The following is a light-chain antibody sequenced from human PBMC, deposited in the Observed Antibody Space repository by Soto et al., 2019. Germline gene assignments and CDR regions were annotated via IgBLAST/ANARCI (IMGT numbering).Light chain of an antibody. Sequence: QSALTQPPSASGSPGQSVTISCTGTSRDVGGYNYVSWYQQHPGKAPKLMIYEVSKRPSGVPDRFSGSKSGNTASLTVSGLQAEDEADYYCSSYAGSNNLLFGTGTKLTVL. J-gene: IGLJ1*01. CDR3: SSYAGSNNLL. CDR2: EVS. CDR1: SRDVGGYNY. V-gene: IGLV2-8*01.